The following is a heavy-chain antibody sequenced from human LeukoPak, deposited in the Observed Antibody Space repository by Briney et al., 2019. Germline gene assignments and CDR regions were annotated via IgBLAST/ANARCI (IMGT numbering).Heavy chain of an antibody. CDR1: GVSISSSTYY. J-gene: IGHJ4*02. CDR3: ARYLTSIAAFDY. CDR2: IYYSGRT. D-gene: IGHD6-6*01. Sequence: SETLSLTCSVSGVSISSSTYYWGWIRQPPGKGLEWIGGIYYSGRTYYNPSLKSRVTISVDTSKNQFSLELTSVPAADTALYYCARYLTSIAAFDYWGQGTLVTVFS. V-gene: IGHV4-39*07.